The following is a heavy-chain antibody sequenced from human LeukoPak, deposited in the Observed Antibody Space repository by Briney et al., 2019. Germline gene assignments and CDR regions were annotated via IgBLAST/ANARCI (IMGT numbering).Heavy chain of an antibody. CDR1: GFTFSSYA. V-gene: IGHV3-30*04. D-gene: IGHD6-19*01. J-gene: IGHJ4*02. CDR3: ARDLGQWLAYFDY. CDR2: ISYDGSNK. Sequence: PGGSLRLSCAASGFTFSSYAMHWVRQVPGKGLEWVAVISYDGSNKYYADSVKGRFTISRDNSKNTLYLQMNSLRAEDTAVYYCARDLGQWLAYFDYWGQGTLVTVSS.